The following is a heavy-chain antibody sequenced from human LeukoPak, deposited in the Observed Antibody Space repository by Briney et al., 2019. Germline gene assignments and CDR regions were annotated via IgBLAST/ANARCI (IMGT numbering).Heavy chain of an antibody. CDR3: ARGEPGIAVAFDY. CDR2: INPNSGGT. Sequence: ASVKVSCKASGYTFTGYYMHWVRQAPGQGLEWMGWINPNSGGTNYAQKFQGRVTMTRNTSISTAYMELSSLRSEDTAVYYCARGEPGIAVAFDYWGQGTLVTVSS. V-gene: IGHV1-2*02. J-gene: IGHJ4*02. CDR1: GYTFTGYY. D-gene: IGHD4-23*01.